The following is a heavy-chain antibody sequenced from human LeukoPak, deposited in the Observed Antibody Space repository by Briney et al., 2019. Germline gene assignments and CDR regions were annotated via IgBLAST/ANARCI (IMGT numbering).Heavy chain of an antibody. CDR1: GFTFSSYG. V-gene: IGHV3-33*01. D-gene: IGHD3-22*01. CDR3: ARGESYYYDSSGYYHTDFDY. Sequence: GGSLRLSCAASGFTFSSYGMHWVRQAPGKGLEWVAVIWYDGSNKYYADSVKGRFTISRDNSKNTLYLQMNSLRAGDTAVYYCARGESYYYDSSGYYHTDFDYWGQGTLVTVSS. CDR2: IWYDGSNK. J-gene: IGHJ4*02.